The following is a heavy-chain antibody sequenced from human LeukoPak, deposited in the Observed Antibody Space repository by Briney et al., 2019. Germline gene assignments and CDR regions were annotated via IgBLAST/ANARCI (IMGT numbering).Heavy chain of an antibody. CDR3: ARASITMIVAT. Sequence: SETLSLTCTVSGGSVSSGTYYWSWVRQPPGKGLEWIGNFLYSGSTHYNPSLKSRVTISVDTSKNQFSLNLSSVTAADTAVYFCARASITMIVATWGQGSLVTVSS. J-gene: IGHJ4*02. V-gene: IGHV4-61*01. CDR2: FLYSGST. CDR1: GGSVSSGTYY. D-gene: IGHD3-22*01.